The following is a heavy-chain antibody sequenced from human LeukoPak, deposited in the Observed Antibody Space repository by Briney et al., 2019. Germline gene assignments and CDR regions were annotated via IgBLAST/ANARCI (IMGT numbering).Heavy chain of an antibody. CDR2: FNPEDGET. CDR3: ATDRGTLYYYDSSGYSPNWFDP. CDR1: GYTLTELC. J-gene: IGHJ5*02. V-gene: IGHV1-24*01. Sequence: ASVKVSCKVSGYTLTELCMHWVRHAPGKGLEWMGGFNPEDGETIYAQKFQGRVTMTEDTSTDTAYMELNSLSSEDTAVYYCATDRGTLYYYDSSGYSPNWFDPWGQGTLVTVSS. D-gene: IGHD3-22*01.